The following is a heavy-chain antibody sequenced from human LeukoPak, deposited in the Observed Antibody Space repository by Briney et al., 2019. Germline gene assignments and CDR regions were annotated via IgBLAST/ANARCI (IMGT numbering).Heavy chain of an antibody. V-gene: IGHV3-7*01. CDR2: IKQDGSEK. Sequence: GGSLRLSCAASGFTFSSYWMSWVRQAPGKGLEWVANIKQDGSEKYYVDSVEGRFTISRDNAKNSLYLQMNSLRAEDTAVYYCAREAGGYGSGPDQKWTDVPYYYYYMDVWGKGTTVTVSS. CDR1: GFTFSSYW. CDR3: AREAGGYGSGPDQKWTDVPYYYYYMDV. D-gene: IGHD3-10*01. J-gene: IGHJ6*03.